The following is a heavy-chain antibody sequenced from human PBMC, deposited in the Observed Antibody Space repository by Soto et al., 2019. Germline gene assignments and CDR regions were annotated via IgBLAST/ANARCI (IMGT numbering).Heavy chain of an antibody. CDR1: GGTFSGYA. Sequence: SVKVSCKASGGTFSGYAISWVRQAPGQGLEWMGGIIPIFGTANYAQKFQGRVTITADESTSTAYMELSSLRSEDTAVYYCARGFWSGYSYNWFDPWGQGTLVTVSS. J-gene: IGHJ5*02. D-gene: IGHD3-3*01. CDR3: ARGFWSGYSYNWFDP. V-gene: IGHV1-69*13. CDR2: IIPIFGTA.